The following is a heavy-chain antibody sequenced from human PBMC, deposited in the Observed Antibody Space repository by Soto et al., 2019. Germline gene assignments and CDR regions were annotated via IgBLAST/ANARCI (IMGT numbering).Heavy chain of an antibody. D-gene: IGHD3-3*01. J-gene: IGHJ5*02. CDR3: AGQGDVLRFLEWSTNWFDP. CDR2: ISGSGGST. Sequence: GGSLRLSCAASGFTFSSYAMSWVRQAPGKGLEWVSAISGSGGSTYYADSVKGRFTISRDNSKNTLYLQMNSLRAEDTAVYYCAGQGDVLRFLEWSTNWFDPWGQGTLVPVPP. V-gene: IGHV3-23*01. CDR1: GFTFSSYA.